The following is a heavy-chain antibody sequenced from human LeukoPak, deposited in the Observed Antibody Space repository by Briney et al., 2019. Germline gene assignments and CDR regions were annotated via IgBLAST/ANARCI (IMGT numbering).Heavy chain of an antibody. D-gene: IGHD3-22*01. Sequence: GGSLRLSCAASGFAFSSYALSWVRQAPGKGLECVSAISGSGGSTYYADSVKGRFTISRDNSKNTLYLQMNSLRAEDTAVYYCAKVVVVGYYFDYWGQGTLVTVSS. CDR3: AKVVVVGYYFDY. J-gene: IGHJ4*02. CDR1: GFAFSSYA. CDR2: ISGSGGST. V-gene: IGHV3-23*01.